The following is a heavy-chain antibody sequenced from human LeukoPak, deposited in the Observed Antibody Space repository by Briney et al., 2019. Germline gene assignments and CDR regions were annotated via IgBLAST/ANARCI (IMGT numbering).Heavy chain of an antibody. J-gene: IGHJ6*02. Sequence: ASVKVSCKASGDSINTYTINWVRQAPGQGLEWMGGINPISGTANYAQKFQGKVTITADESTSTAYMELSSLRSEDTAVYYCARDKFLEWSSGFYGMDVWGQGTTVTVSS. CDR3: ARDKFLEWSSGFYGMDV. V-gene: IGHV1-69*13. CDR2: INPISGTA. CDR1: GDSINTYT. D-gene: IGHD3-3*01.